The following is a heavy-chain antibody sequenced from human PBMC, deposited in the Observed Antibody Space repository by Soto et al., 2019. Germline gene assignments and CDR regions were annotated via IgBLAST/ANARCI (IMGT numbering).Heavy chain of an antibody. CDR2: IYHSGST. J-gene: IGHJ5*02. Sequence: SETLSLTCAVSGGSISSSNWWSWVRQPPGKGLEWIGEIYHSGSTNYNPSLKCRVTISVDKSKNQFSLKLSSVTAADTAVYYCACRVGVAGNWFDPWGQGTLVTVSS. V-gene: IGHV4-4*02. D-gene: IGHD2-15*01. CDR3: ACRVGVAGNWFDP. CDR1: GGSISSSNW.